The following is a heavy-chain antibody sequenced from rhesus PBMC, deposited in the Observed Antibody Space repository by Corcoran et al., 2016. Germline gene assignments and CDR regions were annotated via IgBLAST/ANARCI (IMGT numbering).Heavy chain of an antibody. CDR1: GASISSNW. CDR3: AREKDDY. CDR2: IDGNSGRT. V-gene: IGHV4-80*01. Sequence: QVQLQESGPGLVKPSETLSLTCTVSGASISSNWWTWIRQPPGKGLEWIGAIDGNSGRTNYNPSLKSRVTISKDASKNHFSLKLSSVTAADTAVYYCAREKDDYWGQGVLVTVSS. J-gene: IGHJ4*01.